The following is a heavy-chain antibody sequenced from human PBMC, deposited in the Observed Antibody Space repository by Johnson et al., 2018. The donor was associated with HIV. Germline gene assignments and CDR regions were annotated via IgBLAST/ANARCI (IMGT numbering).Heavy chain of an antibody. CDR1: GFTFSSYW. Sequence: VQLVESGGGLVQPGGSLRLSCAASGFTFSSYWMSWVRQAPGKGLEWVANIKQDGSETYYADSVQGRFTISRDNSKNTLYLQMNSLRAEDTAVYYCAKDSFFYDSAFDIWGQGTMVTVSS. J-gene: IGHJ3*02. CDR2: IKQDGSET. V-gene: IGHV3-7*01. D-gene: IGHD3-22*01. CDR3: AKDSFFYDSAFDI.